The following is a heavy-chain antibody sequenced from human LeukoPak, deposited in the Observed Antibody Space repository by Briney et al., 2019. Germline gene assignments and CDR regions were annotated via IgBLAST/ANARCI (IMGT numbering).Heavy chain of an antibody. CDR2: IGDSGGTT. CDR3: ANEEHLWLDY. Sequence: GGSLRLSCAASGFTFSSSAMSWVRQAPGKGLEWVSAIGDSGGTTYYADSVKGRFTISRDNSKNTLYLQMNSLRAEDTAVYYCANEEHLWLDYWGQGTLVTVSS. CDR1: GFTFSSSA. V-gene: IGHV3-23*01. J-gene: IGHJ4*02. D-gene: IGHD3-10*01.